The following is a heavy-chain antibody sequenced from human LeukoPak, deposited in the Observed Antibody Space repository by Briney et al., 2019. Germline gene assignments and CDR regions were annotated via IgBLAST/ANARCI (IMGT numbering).Heavy chain of an antibody. CDR3: ARVGVVTPGWNFDY. J-gene: IGHJ4*02. CDR1: GFTVSSNY. Sequence: GGSLRLSCAASGFTVSSNYMSWVRQAPGKGLEWVSVIYSGGSTYYADSVKGRFTISRDNSKNTLYLQMNSLRAEDTAVYYCARVGVVTPGWNFDYWGQGTLVTVSS. V-gene: IGHV3-53*01. CDR2: IYSGGST. D-gene: IGHD3-16*01.